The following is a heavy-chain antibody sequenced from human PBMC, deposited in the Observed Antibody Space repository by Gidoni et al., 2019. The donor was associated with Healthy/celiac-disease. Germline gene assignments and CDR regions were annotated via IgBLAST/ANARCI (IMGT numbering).Heavy chain of an antibody. CDR3: AKDQRTYKSMWYFDL. J-gene: IGHJ2*01. D-gene: IGHD1-20*01. V-gene: IGHV3-23*01. CDR1: GFTFSSYA. Sequence: EVQLLESGGGLVQHGGSLRLSCAASGFTFSSYAMSWVRQAPGKGLEWVSAISGSGGITYYADSVKGRFTISRDNSKNTLYLQMNSLRAEDTAVYYCAKDQRTYKSMWYFDLWGRGTLVTVSS. CDR2: ISGSGGIT.